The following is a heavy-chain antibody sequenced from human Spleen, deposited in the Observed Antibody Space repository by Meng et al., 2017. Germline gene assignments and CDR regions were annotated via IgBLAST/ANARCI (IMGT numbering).Heavy chain of an antibody. J-gene: IGHJ5*02. CDR1: VGTFSSYA. Sequence: ASVNVSCKASVGTFSSYAISWVRQAHGQGLEWMGWIIPNNGGTNYEEKFQGRVTMTRDTSISTDDMELTRLTSDDTALYYCARTHEPSMVRSVENWFDPWGQGTLVTVSS. CDR3: ARTHEPSMVRSVENWFDP. V-gene: IGHV1-2*02. CDR2: IIPNNGGT. D-gene: IGHD3-10*01.